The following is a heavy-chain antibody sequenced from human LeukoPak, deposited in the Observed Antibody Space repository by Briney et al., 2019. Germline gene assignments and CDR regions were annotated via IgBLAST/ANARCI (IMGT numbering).Heavy chain of an antibody. V-gene: IGHV1-3*01. CDR3: ARGWLQFTLGY. CDR1: GYTLTELS. CDR2: INAGNGNT. D-gene: IGHD5-24*01. Sequence: ASVKVSCKVSGYTLTELSMHWVRQAPGQRLEWMGWINAGNGNTKYSQKFQGRVTITRDTSASTAYMELSSLRSEDTAVYYCARGWLQFTLGYWGQGTLVTVSS. J-gene: IGHJ4*02.